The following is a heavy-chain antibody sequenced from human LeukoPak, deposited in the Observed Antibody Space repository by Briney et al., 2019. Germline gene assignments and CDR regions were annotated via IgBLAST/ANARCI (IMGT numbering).Heavy chain of an antibody. CDR1: DDSISDYY. Sequence: SETLSLTCTVSDDSISDYYRGWIRQPPGRGLEWIGYFYNSGRSTYNPSLKSRVTISADTSKNHFSLKLNSVTTADTAVYYCTRGAGWLIDYWGQGILVTVSS. J-gene: IGHJ4*02. D-gene: IGHD3-16*01. V-gene: IGHV4-59*01. CDR2: FYNSGRS. CDR3: TRGAGWLIDY.